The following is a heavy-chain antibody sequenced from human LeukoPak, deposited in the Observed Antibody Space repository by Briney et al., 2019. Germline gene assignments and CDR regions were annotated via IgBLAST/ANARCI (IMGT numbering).Heavy chain of an antibody. CDR1: GGSFSGYY. Sequence: SETLSLTCAVYGGSFSGYYWSWIRQPPGKGLEWIGKINHSGSTNYNPSLESRVTISVDTSKNQFSLKLSSVSAADTAVYYCARGGPADEGYCSSTSCYKGWFDPWGQGTLVTVSS. CDR2: INHSGST. V-gene: IGHV4-34*01. D-gene: IGHD2-2*02. CDR3: ARGGPADEGYCSSTSCYKGWFDP. J-gene: IGHJ5*02.